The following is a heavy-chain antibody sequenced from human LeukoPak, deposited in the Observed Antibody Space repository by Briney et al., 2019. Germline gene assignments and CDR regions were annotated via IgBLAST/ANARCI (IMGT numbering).Heavy chain of an antibody. CDR1: GFTVSSNY. D-gene: IGHD6-19*01. Sequence: GGSLRLSYAASGFTVSSNYMSWVRQAPGKGLEWVSVIYSGGSTYYADSVKGRFTISRDNSKNTLYLQMNSLRAEDTAVYYCARDLVQRSGWFVYYFDYWGQGTLVTVSS. V-gene: IGHV3-66*01. CDR2: IYSGGST. J-gene: IGHJ4*02. CDR3: ARDLVQRSGWFVYYFDY.